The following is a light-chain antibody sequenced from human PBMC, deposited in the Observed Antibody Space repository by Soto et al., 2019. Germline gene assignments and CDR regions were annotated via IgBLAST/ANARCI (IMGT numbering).Light chain of an antibody. CDR3: QQFGTSPLYT. J-gene: IGKJ2*01. CDR2: GAS. Sequence: ESVLTQSQGTLSLSPGERVTLSCRASQTFGSTYLAWYQQRPGQSPRLLIYGASRRASGITDRFRGSGSGTDFTLTISRLELEDFAVYYCQQFGTSPLYTFGQGTKLEIK. V-gene: IGKV3-20*01. CDR1: QTFGSTY.